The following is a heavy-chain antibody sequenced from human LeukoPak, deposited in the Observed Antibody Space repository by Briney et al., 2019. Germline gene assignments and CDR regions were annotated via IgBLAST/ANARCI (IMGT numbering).Heavy chain of an antibody. J-gene: IGHJ4*02. V-gene: IGHV4-38-2*02. CDR2: IYHSGST. CDR3: ARVRRTPDY. CDR1: GYSISSGCY. D-gene: IGHD2-2*01. Sequence: SETLSLTCTVSGYSISSGCYWGWIRQPPGKGVGWSGCIYHSGSTSYSPSLKSRVTIAADTSKDQFSLKLSPVTAADTAVYDCARVRRTPDYWGQGTLVTVSS.